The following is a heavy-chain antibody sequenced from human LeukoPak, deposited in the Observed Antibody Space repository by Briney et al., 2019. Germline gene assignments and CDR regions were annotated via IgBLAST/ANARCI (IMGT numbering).Heavy chain of an antibody. Sequence: GASVKVSCKASGGTFSSYAISWVRQAPGQGLEWMGGMIPILGTANYAQKFQGRVTITTDESTSTAYMELSSLRSEDTAVSYCARGSMAAGMDYWGQGTLVTVSS. D-gene: IGHD6-13*01. CDR3: ARGSMAAGMDY. V-gene: IGHV1-69*05. J-gene: IGHJ4*02. CDR2: MIPILGTA. CDR1: GGTFSSYA.